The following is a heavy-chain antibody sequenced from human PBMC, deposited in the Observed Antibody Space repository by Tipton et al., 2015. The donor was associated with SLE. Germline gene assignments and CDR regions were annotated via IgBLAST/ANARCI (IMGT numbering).Heavy chain of an antibody. J-gene: IGHJ4*02. CDR2: INPYNGNT. D-gene: IGHD5-18*01. CDR1: GYTFTTYT. V-gene: IGHV1-18*04. Sequence: QLVQSGTEVKKPGAAVKVSCKASGYTFTTYTLSWVRQAPGQGLEWMGWINPYNGNTNYAQNLQGRVTMTTDTSTSTAYMELRSLRSDDTAVYYCARDHRGYSYGYWGQGTLVTVSS. CDR3: ARDHRGYSYGY.